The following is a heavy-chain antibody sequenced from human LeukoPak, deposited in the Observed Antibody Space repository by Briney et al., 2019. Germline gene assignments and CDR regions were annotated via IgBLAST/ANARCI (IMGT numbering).Heavy chain of an antibody. CDR1: GGSISGYH. D-gene: IGHD1-26*01. CDR2: IYYSGSS. J-gene: IGHJ4*02. Sequence: PSETLSLTCNVSGGSISGYHWSWIRQPPGKGLEWLGYIYYSGSSNYNPSLKSRVTISADTSKNQFSLKLSSVTAADTAVYYCARDNYSGSYFPFDYWGQGTLVTVSS. CDR3: ARDNYSGSYFPFDY. V-gene: IGHV4-59*12.